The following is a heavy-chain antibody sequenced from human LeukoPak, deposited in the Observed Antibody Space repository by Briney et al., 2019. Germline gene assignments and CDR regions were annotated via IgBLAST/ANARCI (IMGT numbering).Heavy chain of an antibody. CDR2: IIPILGIA. CDR3: ARDLGSSWRNYYYYGMDV. CDR1: GGTFSSYA. D-gene: IGHD6-13*01. Sequence: SVKVSCKASGGTFSSYAISWVRQAPGQGLEWMGRIIPILGIANYAQKFQGRVTITADKSTSTAYMELSRLRSDDTAVYYCARDLGSSWRNYYYYGMDVWGQGTTVTVSS. J-gene: IGHJ6*02. V-gene: IGHV1-69*04.